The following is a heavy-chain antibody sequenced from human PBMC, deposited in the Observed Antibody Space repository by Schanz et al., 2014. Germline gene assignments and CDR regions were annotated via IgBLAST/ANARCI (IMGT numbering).Heavy chain of an antibody. D-gene: IGHD1-1*01. CDR1: GFTFSSYA. CDR3: ARDRRNADLDY. J-gene: IGHJ4*02. Sequence: EVQLLESGGGLVQPGGSLRLSCAASGFTFSSYAMSWVRQAPGKGLEWVSAMNESHSTIYYADSVRGRFTISRDNAENTLFLQMNSLRAEDTAVYYCARDRRNADLDYWGQGTLVTVSS. V-gene: IGHV3-23*01. CDR2: MNESHSTI.